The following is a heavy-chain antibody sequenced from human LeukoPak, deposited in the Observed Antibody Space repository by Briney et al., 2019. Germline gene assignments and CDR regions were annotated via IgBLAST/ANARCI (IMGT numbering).Heavy chain of an antibody. Sequence: PGGSLRLSCTVSGFIFYDYGMSWVRQAPGKGLEWVSYISSSGSTIYYADSVKGRFTISRDNAKNTLYLQMNSLRAEDTAVYYCAELGITMIGGVWGKGTTVTISS. CDR2: ISSSGSTI. V-gene: IGHV3-48*03. CDR1: GFIFYDYG. D-gene: IGHD3-10*02. CDR3: AELGITMIGGV. J-gene: IGHJ6*04.